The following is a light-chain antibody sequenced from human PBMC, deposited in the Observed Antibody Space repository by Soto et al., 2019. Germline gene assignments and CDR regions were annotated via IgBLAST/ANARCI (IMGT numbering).Light chain of an antibody. V-gene: IGLV2-8*01. CDR1: SSDVGGYNY. CDR2: EVS. J-gene: IGLJ2*01. CDR3: YSYAGSNNWGV. Sequence: QSALTQPPSASGSPGQSVAISCTGTSSDVGGYNYVSWYQQHPGKAPKLMIYEVSKRPSGVPNRFSGSKYGNTASLTVSGLQSEDEAVYYCYSYAGSNNWGVFGGGTKLTVL.